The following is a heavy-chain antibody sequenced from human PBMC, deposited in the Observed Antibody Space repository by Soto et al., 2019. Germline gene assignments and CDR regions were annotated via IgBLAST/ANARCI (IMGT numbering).Heavy chain of an antibody. CDR3: ASGWFGEFVYYFDY. CDR2: ISAYNGNT. Sequence: QVQLVQSGAEVKKPGASVKVSCKASGYTFTSYGISWVRQAPGQGLEWMGWISAYNGNTNYALKLQGRVTMTTDKSTSTAYMELRSLSSDDTAVYYCASGWFGEFVYYFDYWGQGTLVTVSS. J-gene: IGHJ4*02. D-gene: IGHD3-10*01. CDR1: GYTFTSYG. V-gene: IGHV1-18*01.